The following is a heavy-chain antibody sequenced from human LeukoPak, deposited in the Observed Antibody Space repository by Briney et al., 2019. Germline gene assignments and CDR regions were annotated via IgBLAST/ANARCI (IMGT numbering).Heavy chain of an antibody. CDR1: GGSFSGYY. D-gene: IGHD6-25*01. V-gene: IGHV4-34*01. J-gene: IGHJ4*02. CDR3: ARAREAATIDS. CDR2: INHGGST. Sequence: SETLSLTCAVYGGSFSGYYWTWIRQPPGKGLEWIGEINHGGSTNHNPSLKSRVIISVDTSKNQFSLKLSPVTDADTAVYYCARAREAATIDSWGQGTRVVVSS.